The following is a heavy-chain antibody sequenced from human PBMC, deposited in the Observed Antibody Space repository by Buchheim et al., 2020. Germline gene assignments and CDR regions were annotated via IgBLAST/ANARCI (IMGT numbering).Heavy chain of an antibody. D-gene: IGHD3-10*01. V-gene: IGHV3-21*01. J-gene: IGHJ2*01. CDR2: LGTSNIYI. CDR3: ARGRGSGLHWYVDL. Sequence: EVQLVESGGGLVKPGGSLRLSCAASGFAFSTYAMDWVRQAPGKGLEWVSSLGTSNIYIYYADSVKGRFSISRDNAKDSLYLHMNSLRAEDTAVYYCARGRGSGLHWYVDLWGRGT. CDR1: GFAFSTYA.